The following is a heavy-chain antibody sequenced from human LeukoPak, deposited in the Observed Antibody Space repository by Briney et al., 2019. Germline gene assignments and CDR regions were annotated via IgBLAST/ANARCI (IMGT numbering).Heavy chain of an antibody. CDR1: GFTFSSYA. CDR2: ISGRGGST. D-gene: IGHD3-10*01. CDR3: AKAMSGGSGTYYPHQYYMDV. V-gene: IGHV3-23*01. Sequence: GGSPRLSCAASGFTFSSYAMRWVRQAPGKGQEWVSRISGRGGSTYYADSVKGRFTISRDNSKNTLYLQMTSLRAEDTAVYYCAKAMSGGSGTYYPHQYYMDVWGKGTTVTVSS. J-gene: IGHJ6*03.